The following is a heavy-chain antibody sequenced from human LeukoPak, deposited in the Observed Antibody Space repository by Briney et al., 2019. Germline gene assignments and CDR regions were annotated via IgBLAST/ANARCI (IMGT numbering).Heavy chain of an antibody. V-gene: IGHV4-34*01. CDR2: INHSGST. J-gene: IGHJ5*02. CDR3: ARWGFVRRRIAAAGQNWFDP. CDR1: GGSFSGYY. D-gene: IGHD6-13*01. Sequence: PSETLSLTCAVYGGSFSGYYWSWIRQPPGKGLEWIGEINHSGSTNYNPSLKSRVTISVDTSKNQFSLKLSSVTAADTAVYYCARWGFVRRRIAAAGQNWFDPWGQGTLVTVSS.